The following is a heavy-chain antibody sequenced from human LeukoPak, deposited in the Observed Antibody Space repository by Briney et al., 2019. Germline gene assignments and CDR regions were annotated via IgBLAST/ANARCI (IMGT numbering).Heavy chain of an antibody. CDR1: GFAFKTYA. CDR2: MWFDGAKK. D-gene: IGHD3-22*01. Sequence: GGSLRLSCVASGFAFKTYAMHWVRQAPGKGLEWVATMWFDGAKKYHADSVKGRFTISRDESKNTLHLEMNSLRVEDTAVYYSARDGAGFDSLNHYSSLSGYFDYWGQGTRVTVSS. V-gene: IGHV3-33*01. CDR3: ARDGAGFDSLNHYSSLSGYFDY. J-gene: IGHJ4*02.